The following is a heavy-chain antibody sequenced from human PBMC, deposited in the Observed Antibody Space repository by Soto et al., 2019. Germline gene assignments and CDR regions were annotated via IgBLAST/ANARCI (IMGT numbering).Heavy chain of an antibody. J-gene: IGHJ1*01. CDR1: GFTFDDYA. D-gene: IGHD5-12*01. V-gene: IGHV3-9*01. CDR3: AKDIPQERWLHSFQH. Sequence: EVQLVESGGGLVQPGRSLRLSCAASGFTFDDYAMHWVRQAPGKGLEWVSGISWNSGSLGYADSVKGRFTISRDNDKNSLYLQMNSLRPEDTGMYYCAKDIPQERWLHSFQHWGQGTLVTVSS. CDR2: ISWNSGSL.